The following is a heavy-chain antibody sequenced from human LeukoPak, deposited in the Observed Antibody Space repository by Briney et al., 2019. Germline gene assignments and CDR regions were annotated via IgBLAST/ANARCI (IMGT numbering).Heavy chain of an antibody. J-gene: IGHJ3*02. CDR3: AREGSVDDAFDI. CDR1: GGSIRSSYYY. D-gene: IGHD5-12*01. Sequence: PSETLSLTCTVSGGSIRSSYYYWSWIRQPPGKGLEWIGYIYYSGSTNYNPSLKSRVTISVDTSKNQFSLKLSSVTAADTAVYYCAREGSVDDAFDIWGQGTMVTVSS. V-gene: IGHV4-61*01. CDR2: IYYSGST.